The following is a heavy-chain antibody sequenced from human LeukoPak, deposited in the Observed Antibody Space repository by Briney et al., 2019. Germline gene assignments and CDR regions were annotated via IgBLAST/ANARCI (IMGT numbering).Heavy chain of an antibody. J-gene: IGHJ5*02. Sequence: SETLSLTCTVSGGSISSYYWSWIRQPPGNGLEWIGYIYYSGSTNYNPSLKSRVTISVDTSKNQFSLKLSSVTAADTAVYYCARAISCSSTSCYEGDWFDPWGQGTLVTVSS. CDR3: ARAISCSSTSCYEGDWFDP. V-gene: IGHV4-59*01. CDR1: GGSISSYY. CDR2: IYYSGST. D-gene: IGHD2-2*01.